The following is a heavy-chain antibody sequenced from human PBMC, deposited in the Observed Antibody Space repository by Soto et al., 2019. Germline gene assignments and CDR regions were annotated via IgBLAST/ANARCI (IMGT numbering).Heavy chain of an antibody. CDR3: ARDFVEIPSGYFDY. Sequence: QVQLVQSGAEVKKPGSSVKVSCKASGGTFSSYAISWVRQAPGQGLEWMGGIIPIFGTANYAQKFQGRVTMTRDTSTSTVYMELSSLRSEDTAVYYCARDFVEIPSGYFDYWGQGTLVTVSS. CDR2: IIPIFGTA. CDR1: GGTFSSYA. V-gene: IGHV1-69*06. J-gene: IGHJ4*02. D-gene: IGHD2-15*01.